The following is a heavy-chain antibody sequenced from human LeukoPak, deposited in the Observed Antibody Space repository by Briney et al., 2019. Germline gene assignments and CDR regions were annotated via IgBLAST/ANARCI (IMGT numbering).Heavy chain of an antibody. D-gene: IGHD1-7*01. CDR2: IYYSGST. Sequence: PSETLSLTCTVSGASISSYYWSWIRQPPGKGLEWIGYIYYSGSTNYNPSLKSRVTISVDTSKNQFSLKLSSVTAADTAVYYCARLGTDMYNWNYVGYFDYWGQGTLVTVSS. J-gene: IGHJ4*02. V-gene: IGHV4-59*08. CDR1: GASISSYY. CDR3: ARLGTDMYNWNYVGYFDY.